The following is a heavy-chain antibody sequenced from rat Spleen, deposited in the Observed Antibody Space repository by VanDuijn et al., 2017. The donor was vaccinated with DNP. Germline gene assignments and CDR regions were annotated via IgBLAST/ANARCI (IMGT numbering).Heavy chain of an antibody. CDR2: ISFDGRST. V-gene: IGHV5-7*01. Sequence: EVQLVESGGGLVQPGRSLKLSCVASGFTFSDHNMAWVRQAPKKGLEWVATISFDGRSTFYRDSVRGRVTISRENAKSVLFLGMGSLRSEDTATYYCAKESTTGYFDYWGQGVMVTVSS. D-gene: IGHD1-1*01. J-gene: IGHJ2*01. CDR3: AKESTTGYFDY. CDR1: GFTFSDHN.